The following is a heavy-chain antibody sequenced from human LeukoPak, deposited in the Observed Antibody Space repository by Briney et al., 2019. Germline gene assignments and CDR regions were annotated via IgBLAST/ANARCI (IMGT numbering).Heavy chain of an antibody. Sequence: SETLSLTCTVSGGSISSYYWSWIRQPPGKGLEWIGYIYYSGSTNYNPSLKSRVTISVDTSKNQFSLKLSSVTAADTAVYYCAREEGLDHYYYYMDVWGKGTTVTVSS. V-gene: IGHV4-59*01. CDR3: AREEGLDHYYYYMDV. J-gene: IGHJ6*03. CDR2: IYYSGST. D-gene: IGHD6-6*01. CDR1: GGSISSYY.